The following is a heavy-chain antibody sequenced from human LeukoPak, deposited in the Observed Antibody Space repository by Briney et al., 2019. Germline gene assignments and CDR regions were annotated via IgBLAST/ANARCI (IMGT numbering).Heavy chain of an antibody. CDR2: IRYDGSNK. Sequence: TGGSLRLSCAASGFTFSSYGMHWVRQAPGKGPEWVAFIRYDGSNKYYADSVKGRFTISRDNSKNTLYLQMNSLRAEDTAVYYCAKLAAAGKKSLYYFDYWGQGTLVTVSS. V-gene: IGHV3-30*02. CDR3: AKLAAAGKKSLYYFDY. D-gene: IGHD6-13*01. CDR1: GFTFSSYG. J-gene: IGHJ4*02.